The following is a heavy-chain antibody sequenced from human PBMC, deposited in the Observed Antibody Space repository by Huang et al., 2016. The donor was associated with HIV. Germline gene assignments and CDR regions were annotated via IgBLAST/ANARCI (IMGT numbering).Heavy chain of an antibody. Sequence: QIQLMQSGPELKQPGASVKVSCKASGSTFTSYGITWVRQAPGQGPEWMGWISASSGDTEYAQKFQCRVTLTTDTSTNRAYMELRSLRSDDTAKYYCARDPKYHRIGYYRQRRGIDIWGQGTMVIVSS. V-gene: IGHV1-18*01. D-gene: IGHD3-22*01. CDR1: GSTFTSYG. CDR3: ARDPKYHRIGYYRQRRGIDI. J-gene: IGHJ3*02. CDR2: ISASSGDT.